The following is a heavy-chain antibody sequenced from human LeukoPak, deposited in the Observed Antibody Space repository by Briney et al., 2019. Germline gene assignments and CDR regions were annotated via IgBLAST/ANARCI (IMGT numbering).Heavy chain of an antibody. CDR1: GDSITSDTYY. V-gene: IGHV4-39*01. Sequence: SETLSLTCTVSGDSITSDTYYWGWLRQPPGKELEWIGTIYYSGTTFYNPSLKSRVTISVDTSKNQFFLRLNSVTAADTAVYYCARASYSYDINGWVPFDYWGQGTLVSVSS. CDR3: ARASYSYDINGWVPFDY. J-gene: IGHJ4*02. D-gene: IGHD3-22*01. CDR2: IYYSGTT.